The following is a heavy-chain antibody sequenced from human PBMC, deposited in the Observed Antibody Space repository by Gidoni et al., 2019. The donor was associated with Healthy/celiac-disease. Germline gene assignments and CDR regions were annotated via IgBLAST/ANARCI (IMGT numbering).Heavy chain of an antibody. CDR2: ISYDGSNK. CDR3: AKSPMVRGVISPNY. D-gene: IGHD3-10*01. CDR1: GFTFSSYG. Sequence: QVQLVESGGGVVQPGRSLRLSCAASGFTFSSYGMHWVRQAPGKGLEWVAVISYDGSNKYYADSVKGRFTISRDNSKNTLYLQMNSLRAEDTAVYYCAKSPMVRGVISPNYWGQGTLVTVSS. J-gene: IGHJ4*02. V-gene: IGHV3-30*18.